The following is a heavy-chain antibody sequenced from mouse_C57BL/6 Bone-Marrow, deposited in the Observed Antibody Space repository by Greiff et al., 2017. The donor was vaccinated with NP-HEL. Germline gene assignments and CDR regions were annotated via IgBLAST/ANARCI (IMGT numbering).Heavy chain of an antibody. D-gene: IGHD1-1*01. Sequence: EVQVVESGGGLVQPGGSMKLSCAASGFTFSDAWMDWVRQSPEKGLEWVAEIRNKANNHATYYAESVKGRFTISRDDSKSSVYLQMNSLRAEDTGIYYCTRGITTVVAGGYWGQGTSVTVSS. CDR3: TRGITTVVAGGY. V-gene: IGHV6-6*01. CDR2: IRNKANNHAT. J-gene: IGHJ4*01. CDR1: GFTFSDAW.